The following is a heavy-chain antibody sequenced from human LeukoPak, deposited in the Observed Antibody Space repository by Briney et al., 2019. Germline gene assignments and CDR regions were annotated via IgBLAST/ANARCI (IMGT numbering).Heavy chain of an antibody. CDR3: ARGSGLDV. CDR2: IFHSGST. CDR1: GGSVTSSGQY. Sequence: SQTLSLTCTVAGGSVTSSGQYWTWLRQHPGKGLEWIGDIFHSGSTNYNPSLKSRIIMSVDTSKNQFSLKLSSVTAADTAVYYCARGSGLDVWGQGTTVTVSS. V-gene: IGHV4-31*03. J-gene: IGHJ6*02.